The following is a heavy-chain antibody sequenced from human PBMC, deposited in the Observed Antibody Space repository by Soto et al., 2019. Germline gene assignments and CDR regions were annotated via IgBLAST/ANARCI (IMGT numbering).Heavy chain of an antibody. Sequence: LETLSLTCTVSGGSISSGGYCWSLILHNPGKGLEWIAYIYDSRSTNYNPSLKSRVTRSVDTSKNQFSLKLSTVTAADTAVYYCARAGATVKRNWFDPWGQGTLVTVSS. CDR1: GGSISSGGYC. CDR3: ARAGATVKRNWFDP. J-gene: IGHJ5*02. D-gene: IGHD4-4*01. CDR2: IYDSRST. V-gene: IGHV4-61*08.